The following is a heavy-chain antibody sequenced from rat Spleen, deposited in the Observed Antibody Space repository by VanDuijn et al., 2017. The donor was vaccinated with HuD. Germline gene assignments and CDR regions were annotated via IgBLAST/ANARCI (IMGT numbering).Heavy chain of an antibody. CDR1: GLSLTSHS. J-gene: IGHJ3*01. Sequence: QVQLKESGPGLVQPSQTLSLTCTVSGLSLTSHSVSWIRQPPGKGPEWVGAIWSKGGTDENSAIKSRLGISRDTSKSQVFLKMNSLQTEDTAMYFCAHNSGYGFAYWGQGTLVTVSS. CDR2: IWSKGGT. CDR3: AHNSGYGFAY. V-gene: IGHV2-47*01. D-gene: IGHD4-3*01.